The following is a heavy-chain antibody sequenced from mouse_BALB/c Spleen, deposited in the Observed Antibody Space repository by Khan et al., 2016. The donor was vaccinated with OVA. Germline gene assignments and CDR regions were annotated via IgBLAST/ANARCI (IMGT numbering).Heavy chain of an antibody. D-gene: IGHD2-2*01. CDR1: GYSFTSYY. CDR3: TRHGYVAWFTY. V-gene: IGHV1S135*01. J-gene: IGHJ3*01. Sequence: VQLQQSGPELMKPGASVKISCKASGYSFTSYYLHWVMQSPGESLEWIGYVDPFSGGTTYNQKFKGKATLTVDKSSSTAYMHLSNLTSEDSAVYYCTRHGYVAWFTYGGQGTLVTVSA. CDR2: VDPFSGGT.